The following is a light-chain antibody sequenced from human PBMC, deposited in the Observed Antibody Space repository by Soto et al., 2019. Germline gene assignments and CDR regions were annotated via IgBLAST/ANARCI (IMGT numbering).Light chain of an antibody. Sequence: QAVVTQPPSVSGAPGQRVTISCTGSSSNIGAGHDVHWYQQLPGTAPKLLIYGDSNRPSGVPDRFSGSKSGTSASLAITGLQTEDEADYYCQSYDSSLRGVFGGGTKLTVL. V-gene: IGLV1-40*01. CDR3: QSYDSSLRGV. CDR1: SSNIGAGHD. J-gene: IGLJ2*01. CDR2: GDS.